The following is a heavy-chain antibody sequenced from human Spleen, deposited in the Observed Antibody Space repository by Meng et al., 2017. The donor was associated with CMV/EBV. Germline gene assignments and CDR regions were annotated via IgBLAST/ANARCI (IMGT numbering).Heavy chain of an antibody. D-gene: IGHD3-3*01. CDR2: IYGNDDR. Sequence: FAGFSLSTSGVGVGWIRQPPGKALEWLALIYGNDDRRYSPSLKSRLTITKDTSKNQVVLTMTNMDPVDTGTYYCAQGITIFGVVFYWGQGTLVTVSS. V-gene: IGHV2-5*01. CDR1: GFSLSTSGVG. J-gene: IGHJ4*02. CDR3: AQGITIFGVVFY.